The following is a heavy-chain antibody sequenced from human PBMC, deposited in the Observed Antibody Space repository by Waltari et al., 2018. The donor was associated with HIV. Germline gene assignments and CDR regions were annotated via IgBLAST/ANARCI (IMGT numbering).Heavy chain of an antibody. CDR3: ARWATRFDP. CDR1: GLPFICYL. Sequence: EVQLVESGGGLVQPGWSLGLTCAASGLPFICYLLHLVRQALGQGLVWVSSINSDGSSTSYADSVKGRFTISRDNAKNTLYLQMNSLRAEDTAVYYCARWATRFDPWGQGTLVTVSS. V-gene: IGHV3-74*01. CDR2: INSDGSST. J-gene: IGHJ5*02.